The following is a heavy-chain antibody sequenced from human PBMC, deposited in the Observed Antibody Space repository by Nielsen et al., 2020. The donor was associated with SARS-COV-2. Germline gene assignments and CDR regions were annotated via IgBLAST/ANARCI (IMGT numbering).Heavy chain of an antibody. CDR1: GFTFSSYS. V-gene: IGHV3-30*18. CDR2: ISYDGSNK. Sequence: GGSLRLSCAASGFTFSSYSMSWVRQAPGKGLEWVAVISYDGSNKYYADSVKGRFTITRDISKNTLYLQVNSLRAEDTAVYYCAKGSDCSSTSCPGDYYYGMDVWGQGTTVTVSS. CDR3: AKGSDCSSTSCPGDYYYGMDV. J-gene: IGHJ6*02. D-gene: IGHD2-2*01.